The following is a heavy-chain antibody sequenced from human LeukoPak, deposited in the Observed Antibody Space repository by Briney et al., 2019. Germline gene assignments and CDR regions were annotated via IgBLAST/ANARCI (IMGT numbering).Heavy chain of an antibody. CDR2: IDSTSSSI. J-gene: IGHJ4*02. V-gene: IGHV3-48*04. Sequence: GGSLRLSCAASGFTFSNFKMNWVRQAPGKRLEWVSYIDSTSSSIFYADSVRGRFTVSRDNAKNTVYLQMNSLRAEDTAVYYCGRDPAWGAIDYWGQGTLVTVSS. CDR3: GRDPAWGAIDY. D-gene: IGHD7-27*01. CDR1: GFTFSNFK.